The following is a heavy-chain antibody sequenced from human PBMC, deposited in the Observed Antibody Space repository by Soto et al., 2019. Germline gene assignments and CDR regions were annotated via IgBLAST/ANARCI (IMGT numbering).Heavy chain of an antibody. CDR3: ARERGTYYYGSGSYYHFDY. V-gene: IGHV1-8*01. J-gene: IGHJ4*02. D-gene: IGHD3-10*01. Sequence: QVQLVQSGAEVKKPGASVKVSCKASGYTFTSYDINWVRQATGQGLEWMGWMNPNSGNTGYAQKFQGRVTMTRNTSISTDYMELSSLRSEDTAVYYCARERGTYYYGSGSYYHFDYWGQGTLVTVSS. CDR1: GYTFTSYD. CDR2: MNPNSGNT.